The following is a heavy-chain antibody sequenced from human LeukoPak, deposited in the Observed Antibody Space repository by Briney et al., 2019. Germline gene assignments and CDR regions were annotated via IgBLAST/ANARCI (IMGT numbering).Heavy chain of an antibody. D-gene: IGHD4-23*01. Sequence: PSETLSLTCTVSGGSINSGGYSWSWVRQPPGKGLEWIGYIYQSGSTYYNPSLKSRVTISVDRFKNQFSLKLTSVTAADTAVYYCARVATVAYYFDNWGREPWSPSPQ. CDR1: GGSINSGGYS. CDR2: IYQSGST. CDR3: ARVATVAYYFDN. V-gene: IGHV4-30-2*01. J-gene: IGHJ4*02.